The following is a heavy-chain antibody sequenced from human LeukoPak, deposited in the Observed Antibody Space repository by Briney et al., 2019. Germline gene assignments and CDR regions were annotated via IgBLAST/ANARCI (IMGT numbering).Heavy chain of an antibody. D-gene: IGHD1-26*01. CDR2: ISSSGSTI. CDR3: ASIAVGATARGAFDI. J-gene: IGHJ3*02. Sequence: GGSLRLSCAASGFTFRSYEMNWVRQAPGKGLEWVSYISSSGSTIYYADSVKGRFTISRDNAKNSLYLQMNSLRAEDTAVYYCASIAVGATARGAFDIWGQGTMVTVSS. CDR1: GFTFRSYE. V-gene: IGHV3-48*03.